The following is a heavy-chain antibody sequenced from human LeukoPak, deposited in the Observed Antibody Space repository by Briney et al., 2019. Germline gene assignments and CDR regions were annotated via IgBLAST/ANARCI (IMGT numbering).Heavy chain of an antibody. V-gene: IGHV3-21*04. CDR3: AKDHSADGWPTFEY. J-gene: IGHJ4*02. CDR1: GFTFSDFW. D-gene: IGHD5-24*01. Sequence: GGSLRLSCAGSGFTFSDFWMTWVRQAPGKGLEWLASITKYDGRLYYADSVRGRFTISRDTSQNELYLQMNSLRVDDSAIYYCAKDHSADGWPTFEYWGRGTLVTVSS. CDR2: ITKYDGRL.